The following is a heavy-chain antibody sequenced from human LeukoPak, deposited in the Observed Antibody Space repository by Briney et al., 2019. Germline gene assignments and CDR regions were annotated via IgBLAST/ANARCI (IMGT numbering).Heavy chain of an antibody. Sequence: GGSLRLSCAASGFTFSSYWMRWVRQTPGKGLVWVSDIYQGGSTYYSDSVKGRFTISRGISKNTLHLQMNNLRVDDTAVYYCARVRDVYNHVFENWGQGTLVTVS. J-gene: IGHJ4*02. D-gene: IGHD5-24*01. V-gene: IGHV3-53*01. CDR3: ARVRDVYNHVFEN. CDR1: GFTFSSYW. CDR2: IYQGGST.